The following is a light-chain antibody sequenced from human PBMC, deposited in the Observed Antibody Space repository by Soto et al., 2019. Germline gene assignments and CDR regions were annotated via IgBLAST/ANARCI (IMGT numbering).Light chain of an antibody. CDR2: DAF. V-gene: IGKV3-20*01. J-gene: IGKJ1*01. CDR1: QSVSSNY. CDR3: QQDGRSPTT. Sequence: EIVLTQSPCTLSLSLGERATLSCRASQSVSSNYLAWYQQKRVQAHRLLVYDAFSRATGITDRFSGSGSGTDFTLTISRLEPDDLAVYYCQQDGRSPTTFCQGTNVETK.